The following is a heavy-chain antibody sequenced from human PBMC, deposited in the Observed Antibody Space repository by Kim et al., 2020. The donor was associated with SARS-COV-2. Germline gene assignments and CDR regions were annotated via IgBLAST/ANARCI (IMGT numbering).Heavy chain of an antibody. CDR2: INTKLGDT. J-gene: IGHJ4*01. CDR1: GNTFSTSG. Sequence: ASVKVSCKTSGNTFSTSGFNWVRQAPGQGLEWMGGINTKLGDTQSGQKFQDRVTMTTDSSTRTAYMELRSLKSDDTAVYYCVRGTWGAVNDCGGQGSLVTVSS. V-gene: IGHV1-18*01. CDR3: VRGTWGAVNDC. D-gene: IGHD3-16*01.